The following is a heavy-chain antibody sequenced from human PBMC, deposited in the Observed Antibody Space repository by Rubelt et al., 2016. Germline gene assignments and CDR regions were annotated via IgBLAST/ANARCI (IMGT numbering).Heavy chain of an antibody. CDR3: ARYFRGSGCFDY. Sequence: VQLQESGPGLVKPSETLSLTCTVSGGSISSYYWSWIRQPPGKGLEWIGYIYYSGSTYYNPSLKSRVTISVDTTKNPFSLKLSSVTAADTAVYYCARYFRGSGCFDYWGQGTLVTVSS. V-gene: IGHV4-59*12. J-gene: IGHJ4*02. D-gene: IGHD3-10*01. CDR2: IYYSGST. CDR1: GGSISSYY.